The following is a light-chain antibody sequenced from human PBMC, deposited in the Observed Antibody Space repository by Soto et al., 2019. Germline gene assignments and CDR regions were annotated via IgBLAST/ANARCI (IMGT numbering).Light chain of an antibody. Sequence: DIQMTQSPSSLSASVGDRVTIACRASQSISNYLNWYQQRPGKAPKLLIYAASSLQSGVPSRFSGSGSGTEFTLTISSLQPDDFATYYCQQYNSLWTFGQGTKVDIK. CDR1: QSISNY. CDR2: AAS. CDR3: QQYNSLWT. J-gene: IGKJ1*01. V-gene: IGKV1-39*01.